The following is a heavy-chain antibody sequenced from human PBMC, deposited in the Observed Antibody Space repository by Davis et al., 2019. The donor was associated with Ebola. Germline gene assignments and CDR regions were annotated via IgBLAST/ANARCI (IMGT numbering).Heavy chain of an antibody. CDR2: IYSGGST. Sequence: GGSLRLSCAASGFTVSSNYMSWVRQAPGKGLEWVSVIYSGGSTYYADSVKGRFTISRDNSKNTVYLQMNSLRADDTAVYYCARAVRYSVIVTRTSRKYYFDYWGQGTLVTVSS. D-gene: IGHD2/OR15-2a*01. CDR1: GFTVSSNY. CDR3: ARAVRYSVIVTRTSRKYYFDY. J-gene: IGHJ4*02. V-gene: IGHV3-53*01.